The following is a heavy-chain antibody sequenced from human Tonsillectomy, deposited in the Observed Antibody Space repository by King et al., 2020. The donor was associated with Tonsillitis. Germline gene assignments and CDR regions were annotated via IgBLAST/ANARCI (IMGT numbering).Heavy chain of an antibody. CDR3: ARVTRWLTPKTDYYYYMDV. Sequence: VQLQQWGAGLLKPSETLSLTCAVYGGSLSGYYWSWIRQPPGKGLEWIGEINHSGSTNYNPSLKSRVTISVDTSKNQFSLKLSSVTAADTAVYYCARVTRWLTPKTDYYYYMDV. CDR2: INHSGST. J-gene: IGHJ6*03. D-gene: IGHD6-19*01. CDR1: GGSLSGYY. V-gene: IGHV4-34*01.